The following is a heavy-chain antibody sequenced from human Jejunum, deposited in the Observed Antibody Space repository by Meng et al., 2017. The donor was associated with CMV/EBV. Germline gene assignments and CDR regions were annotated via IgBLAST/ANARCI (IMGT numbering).Heavy chain of an antibody. CDR3: ARRWAVAGLYY. CDR2: ITDTYGV. D-gene: IGHD6-19*01. V-gene: IGHV3-69-1*01. J-gene: IGHJ4*02. CDR1: GLTFSDFH. Sequence: CASSGLTFSDFHISWVRPAPGQGLEWLSYITDTYGVSYADSVKGRFTISRDNTRNSVYLQLSSLRVEDTAVYYCARRWAVAGLYYWGQGTLVTVSS.